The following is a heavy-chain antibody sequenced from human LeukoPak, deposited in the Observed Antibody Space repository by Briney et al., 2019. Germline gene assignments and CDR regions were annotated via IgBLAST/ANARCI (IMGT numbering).Heavy chain of an antibody. D-gene: IGHD4-17*01. CDR3: ARARNDYGDYVFDY. CDR1: GFTFSSYA. Sequence: GGSLRLSCAASGFTFSSYAMHWVRQAPGKGLEWVSCISSSSYIYYADSLKGRFTISRDNAKSSLYLQMNSLRAEDTAVYYCARARNDYGDYVFDYWGQGTLVTVSS. J-gene: IGHJ4*02. V-gene: IGHV3-21*01. CDR2: ISSSSYI.